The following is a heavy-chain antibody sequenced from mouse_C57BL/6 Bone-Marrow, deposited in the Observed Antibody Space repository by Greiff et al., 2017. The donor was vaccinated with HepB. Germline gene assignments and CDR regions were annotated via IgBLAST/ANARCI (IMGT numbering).Heavy chain of an antibody. D-gene: IGHD1-1*01. CDR1: GYTFTSYG. CDR2: IYPRSGNT. V-gene: IGHV1-81*01. CDR3: ARGGYYGSSPWFAY. J-gene: IGHJ3*01. Sequence: QVQLQQSGAELARPGASVKLSCKASGYTFTSYGISWVKQRTGQGLEWIGEIYPRSGNTYYNEKFKGKATLTADKSSSTAYMELRSLTSDDSAVYFCARGGYYGSSPWFAYWGQGTLVTVSA.